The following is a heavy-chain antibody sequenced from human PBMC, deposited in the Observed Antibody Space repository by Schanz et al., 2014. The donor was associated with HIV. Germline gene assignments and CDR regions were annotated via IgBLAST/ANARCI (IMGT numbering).Heavy chain of an antibody. CDR1: GFTFSSKS. CDR3: ASTVYPYSSSSDYYYGMDV. CDR2: IGGSGITT. J-gene: IGHJ6*02. V-gene: IGHV3-23*01. D-gene: IGHD6-6*01. Sequence: EVQLLEFGGGLVQPGGSRRLSCAASGFTFSSKSMSWVRQAPGGGLDWVSAIGGSGITTYYADSVKGRFTISRDNSKNTLYLQMNSLRDDDTAVYYCASTVYPYSSSSDYYYGMDVWGQGTTVTVSS.